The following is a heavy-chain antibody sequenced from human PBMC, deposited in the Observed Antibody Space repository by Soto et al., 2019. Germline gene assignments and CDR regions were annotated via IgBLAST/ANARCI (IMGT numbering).Heavy chain of an antibody. Sequence: ASVKVSCKASGGSFSSYAISWVRQAPGQGLEWMGGIIPIFGTANYAQKFQGRVTITADESTSTAYMELSSLRSEDTAVYYCAREDGYCSSTSCPRGWFDPWGQGTLVTVSS. J-gene: IGHJ5*02. D-gene: IGHD2-2*03. CDR3: AREDGYCSSTSCPRGWFDP. CDR2: IIPIFGTA. V-gene: IGHV1-69*13. CDR1: GGSFSSYA.